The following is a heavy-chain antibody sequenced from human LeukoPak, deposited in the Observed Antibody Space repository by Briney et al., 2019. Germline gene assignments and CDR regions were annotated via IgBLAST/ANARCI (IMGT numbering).Heavy chain of an antibody. Sequence: PSETLSLTCTVSGGSISSGDYYWSWIRQPPGKGLEWLGYIYYSGSTYYNPSLKSRVTISVDTSKNHFSLKLSSVTAADTAVYYCAREELLWFGEFPSYYGMDVWGKGTTVTVSS. J-gene: IGHJ6*04. D-gene: IGHD3-10*01. V-gene: IGHV4-30-4*01. CDR3: AREELLWFGEFPSYYGMDV. CDR1: GGSISSGDYY. CDR2: IYYSGST.